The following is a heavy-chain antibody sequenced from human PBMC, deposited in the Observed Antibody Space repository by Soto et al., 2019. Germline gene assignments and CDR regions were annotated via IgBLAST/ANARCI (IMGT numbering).Heavy chain of an antibody. D-gene: IGHD6-13*01. Sequence: QVQLVQSGAEVKKAGASVQVSCKASGYTFSEYGISWVRQAPGQGLEWVGWSSNYNGNTNYAQTVQGRVTITTDKSTRTAYMELRSLRSDDTAVYYCARGPPGYSSSWYDYCGQGTLVTVSS. CDR1: GYTFSEYG. CDR2: SSNYNGNT. V-gene: IGHV1-18*01. CDR3: ARGPPGYSSSWYDY. J-gene: IGHJ4*02.